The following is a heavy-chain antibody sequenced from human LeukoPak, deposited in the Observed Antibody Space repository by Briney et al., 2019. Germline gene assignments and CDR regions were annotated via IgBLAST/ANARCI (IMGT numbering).Heavy chain of an antibody. CDR2: ISGSGGST. CDR1: GFTFSSYA. D-gene: IGHD3-10*01. CDR3: AKHYYGSGSYYDAFDI. V-gene: IGHV3-23*01. Sequence: PGGSLRLSCAASGFTFSSYAMSWVRQAPGKGLEWVSAISGSGGSTYYADSVKGRFTISRDNSKNTLYLRMNSLRAEDTAVYYCAKHYYGSGSYYDAFDIWGQGTMVTVSS. J-gene: IGHJ3*02.